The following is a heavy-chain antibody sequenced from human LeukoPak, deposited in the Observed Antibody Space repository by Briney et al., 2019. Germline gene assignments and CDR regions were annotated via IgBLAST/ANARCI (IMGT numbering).Heavy chain of an antibody. CDR1: GFTFSSYS. CDR3: ARAGSRQWLVDLFDY. V-gene: IGHV3-21*01. CDR2: ISTCSRYI. Sequence: GGSLRLSCAASGFTFSSYSMNWGRQAPGKGLEWVSSISTCSRYIYYADSVKGRFTSSRDSAQKSLYLQMNSLRAEDTAVYYCARAGSRQWLVDLFDYWGQGTLVTVSS. D-gene: IGHD6-19*01. J-gene: IGHJ4*02.